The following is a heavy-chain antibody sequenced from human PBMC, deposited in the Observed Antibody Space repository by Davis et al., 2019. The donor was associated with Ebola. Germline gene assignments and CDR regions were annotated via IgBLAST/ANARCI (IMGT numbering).Heavy chain of an antibody. D-gene: IGHD2-15*01. Sequence: GGSLRLSCAASGFTISSYGMHWVRQAPGKGLEWVAVISYDGSNKYYADSVKGRFTISRDNSKNTLYLQMNSLRAEDTAVYYCARDHGYCSGGSCYSSYFDYWGQGTLVTVSS. CDR3: ARDHGYCSGGSCYSSYFDY. CDR1: GFTISSYG. V-gene: IGHV3-30*19. CDR2: ISYDGSNK. J-gene: IGHJ4*02.